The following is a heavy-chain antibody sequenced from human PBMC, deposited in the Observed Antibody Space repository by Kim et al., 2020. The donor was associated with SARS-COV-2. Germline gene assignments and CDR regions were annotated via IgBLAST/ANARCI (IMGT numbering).Heavy chain of an antibody. CDR1: GFTFSSYG. Sequence: GGSLRLSCAASGFTFSSYGMFWVRQAPGKGLEWVVVISYDGNTQYYADSVKGRFTISRDNSKNILYLQMNSLRAEDMAMYYCARVGVATIMYHSDSWGQGTLVTVSS. CDR3: ARVGVATIMYHSDS. D-gene: IGHD5-12*01. V-gene: IGHV3-30*03. J-gene: IGHJ4*02. CDR2: ISYDGNTQ.